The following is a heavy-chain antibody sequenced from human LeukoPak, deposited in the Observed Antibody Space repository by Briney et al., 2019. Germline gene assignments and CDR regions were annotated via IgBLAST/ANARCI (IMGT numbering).Heavy chain of an antibody. Sequence: ASVTLSCKASGYTFTSYDINWVRQAPGQGLEWMGWMNPNSGNTAYAHTFQGRVTMTRNTSISTAYMELSSLRSEDTAVYYCARERFPTVTTRKLDWFDPWGQGTLVTVSS. CDR1: GYTFTSYD. V-gene: IGHV1-8*01. D-gene: IGHD4-17*01. CDR2: MNPNSGNT. CDR3: ARERFPTVTTRKLDWFDP. J-gene: IGHJ5*02.